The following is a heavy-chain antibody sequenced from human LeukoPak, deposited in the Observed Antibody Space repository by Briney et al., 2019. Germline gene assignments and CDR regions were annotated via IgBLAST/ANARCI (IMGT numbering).Heavy chain of an antibody. V-gene: IGHV1-69*04. D-gene: IGHD3-10*01. Sequence: GASVKVSCKASGGTFSSYAISWVRQAPGQGLEWMGRIIPILGIANYAQKFQGRVTITADKSTSTAHMELSSLRSEDTAVYYCAREYYGSGSATDLNWFDPWGQGTLVTVSS. CDR3: AREYYGSGSATDLNWFDP. CDR2: IIPILGIA. CDR1: GGTFSSYA. J-gene: IGHJ5*02.